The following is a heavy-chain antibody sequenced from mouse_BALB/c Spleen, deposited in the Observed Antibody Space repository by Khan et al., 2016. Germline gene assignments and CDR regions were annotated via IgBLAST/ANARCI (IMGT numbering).Heavy chain of an antibody. D-gene: IGHD1-1*01. Sequence: QLPLLASGPGLVAPSQSLSITCTVSGFSLSRYSVHWVRQPPGKGLEWLGMIWGGGSTDYNSTLKSRLNINKDNSKSQVFLKMTRLQTDDTAMYYGARNWRDYYDYWGQGTTLTVSS. CDR2: IWGGGST. V-gene: IGHV2-6-4*01. CDR3: ARNWRDYYDY. J-gene: IGHJ2*01. CDR1: GFSLSRYS.